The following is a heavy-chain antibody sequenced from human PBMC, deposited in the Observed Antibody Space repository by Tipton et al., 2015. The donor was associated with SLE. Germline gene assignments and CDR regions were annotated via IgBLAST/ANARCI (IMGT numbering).Heavy chain of an antibody. CDR1: GGSISGSRHY. V-gene: IGHV4-39*07. CDR3: ARDPEDLYSHYDWFDP. D-gene: IGHD2-8*01. J-gene: IGHJ5*02. CDR2: VLYSGPT. Sequence: TLSLTCTVSGGSISGSRHYWGWIRRPPGKGLEWSGSVLYSGPTYYTASLRSRVSISVATSKNEFSLNLRSVTAADTAVYFRARDPEDLYSHYDWFDPCGQGILVTVFS.